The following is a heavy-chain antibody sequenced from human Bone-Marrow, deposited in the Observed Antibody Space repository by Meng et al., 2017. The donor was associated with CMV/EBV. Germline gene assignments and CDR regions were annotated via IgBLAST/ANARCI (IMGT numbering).Heavy chain of an antibody. CDR3: ARDAKENDFWSGYYYYYYGMDV. CDR1: GFTFSSYA. Sequence: GESLKISCAASGFTFSSYAMHWVRQAPGKGLEWVAVISYDGSNKYYADSVKGRFTISRDNSKNTLYLQMNSLRAEDTAVYYCARDAKENDFWSGYYYYYYGMDVWGQGTTVTVSS. V-gene: IGHV3-30-3*01. J-gene: IGHJ6*02. CDR2: ISYDGSNK. D-gene: IGHD3-3*01.